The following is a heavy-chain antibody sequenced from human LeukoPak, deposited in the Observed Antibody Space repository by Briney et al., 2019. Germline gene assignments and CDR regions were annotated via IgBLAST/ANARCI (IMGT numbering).Heavy chain of an antibody. J-gene: IGHJ5*02. Sequence: ASMKVSCKASGYTFTSYYMHWVRQAPGQGLEWMGIINPSGGSTSYAQKFQGRVTMTRDTSTSTVYMELSSLRSEDTAVYYCARVSITMVRGPPDNWFDPWGQGTLVTVSS. CDR1: GYTFTSYY. V-gene: IGHV1-46*01. CDR2: INPSGGST. CDR3: ARVSITMVRGPPDNWFDP. D-gene: IGHD3-10*01.